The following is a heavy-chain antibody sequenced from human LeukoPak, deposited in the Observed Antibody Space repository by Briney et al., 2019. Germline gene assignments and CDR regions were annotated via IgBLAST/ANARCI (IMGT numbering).Heavy chain of an antibody. CDR1: GGSISSSSYY. J-gene: IGHJ3*02. CDR3: ARYTAMVAFHAHGFDI. CDR2: IYYSGST. Sequence: SETLSLTCTVSGGSISSSSYYWGWIRQPPGEGLEWIGSIYYSGSTYYNPSLKSRVTISVDTSKNQFSLKLRSVTAADTAVYYCARYTAMVAFHAHGFDIWGKGTMVTVS. D-gene: IGHD5-18*01. V-gene: IGHV4-39*07.